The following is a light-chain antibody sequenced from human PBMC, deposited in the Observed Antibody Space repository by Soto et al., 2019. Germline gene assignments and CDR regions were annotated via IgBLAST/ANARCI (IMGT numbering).Light chain of an antibody. CDR3: SSYTSSYTWV. Sequence: QSALTQPASVSGSPGQSITISCTGTSSDVGGYNYVSWYQQHPGKAPKFIICXVSXRXXXXXNXXXGSKSGNMASLTISGLLPEDEADYYCSSYTSSYTWVFGGGTKLTVL. J-gene: IGLJ3*02. CDR1: SSDVGGYNY. V-gene: IGLV2-14*03. CDR2: XVS.